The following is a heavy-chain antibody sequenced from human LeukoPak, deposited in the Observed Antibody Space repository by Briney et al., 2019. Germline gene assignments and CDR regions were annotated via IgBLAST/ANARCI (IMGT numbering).Heavy chain of an antibody. Sequence: GESLKISCKGSGYSFYNHWIGWVRQMPGKGLEWMGIIYPGDSDTRYSPSFQGQVTISADKSISTAYLQWSSLKASDTAMYYCARGSIAAVFQHWGQGTLVTVSS. V-gene: IGHV5-51*01. D-gene: IGHD6-13*01. CDR2: IYPGDSDT. CDR3: ARGSIAAVFQH. J-gene: IGHJ1*01. CDR1: GYSFYNHW.